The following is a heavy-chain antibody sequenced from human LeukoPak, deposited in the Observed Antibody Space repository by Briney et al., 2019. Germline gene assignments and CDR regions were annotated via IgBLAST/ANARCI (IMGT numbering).Heavy chain of an antibody. D-gene: IGHD6-13*01. Sequence: GGSLRLPCAASGFTFSSYAMSWVRQAPGKGLEWVSAISGSGGSTYYADSVKGRFTISRDNSKNTLYLQMNSLRAEDTAVYYCAKDTRATIAAAGKFDYWGQGTLVTVSS. CDR1: GFTFSSYA. V-gene: IGHV3-23*01. J-gene: IGHJ4*02. CDR2: ISGSGGST. CDR3: AKDTRATIAAAGKFDY.